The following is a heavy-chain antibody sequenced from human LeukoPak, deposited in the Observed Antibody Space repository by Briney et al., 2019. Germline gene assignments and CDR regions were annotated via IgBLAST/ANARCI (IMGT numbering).Heavy chain of an antibody. D-gene: IGHD5-12*01. CDR1: GGSISSYY. Sequence: SETLSLTCTVSGGSISSYYWSWIRQPPGKGLEWIGYIYYSGSTYYNPSLKSRVTISVDTSKNQFSLKLSSVTAADTAVYYCARRYRAYHPSIVAFDYWGQGTLVTVSS. CDR3: ARRYRAYHPSIVAFDY. V-gene: IGHV4-59*08. J-gene: IGHJ4*02. CDR2: IYYSGST.